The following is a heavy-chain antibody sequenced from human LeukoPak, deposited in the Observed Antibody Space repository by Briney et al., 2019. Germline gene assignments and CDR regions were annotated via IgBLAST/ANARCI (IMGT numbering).Heavy chain of an antibody. V-gene: IGHV4-34*01. CDR3: ARRYHYYGMDV. J-gene: IGHJ6*02. CDR2: INHSGST. Sequence: PSETLSLTCAVYGGSFSGYYWSWIRQPPGKGLEWIGGINHSGSTNYNPSLKSRVTISVDTSKNLFSLKLSSVTAADTAVYYCARRYHYYGMDVWGQGTTVTVSS. CDR1: GGSFSGYY.